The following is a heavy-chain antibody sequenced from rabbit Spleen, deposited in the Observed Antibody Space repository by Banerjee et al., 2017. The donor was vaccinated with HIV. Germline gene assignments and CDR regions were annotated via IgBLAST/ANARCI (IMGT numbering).Heavy chain of an antibody. CDR2: IYGGDGYST. CDR3: ARTADSTYYAYDL. D-gene: IGHD6-1*01. CDR1: GFSLSNNYY. J-gene: IGHJ4*01. Sequence: QSLEESGGGLVQPEGSLTLTCKASGFSLSNNYYMCWVRQAPGKGLEWIACIYGGDGYSTAYASWAKGRFTVSKTSSTTVTLQMTGLTAADTATYFCARTADSTYYAYDLWGQGTLVTVS. V-gene: IGHV1S40*01.